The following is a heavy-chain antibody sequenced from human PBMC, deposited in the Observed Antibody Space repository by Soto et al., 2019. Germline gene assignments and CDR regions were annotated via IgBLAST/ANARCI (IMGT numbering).Heavy chain of an antibody. CDR3: ARDGSYDYGDYATDAFDI. V-gene: IGHV1-69*08. CDR2: IIPILGIA. D-gene: IGHD4-17*01. Sequence: QVQLVQSGAEVKKPGSSVKVSCKASGGTFSSYTISWVRQAPGQGLEWMGRIIPILGIANYAQKFQGRVTITADISTSTAYMELSSLRSEDTAVYYCARDGSYDYGDYATDAFDIWGQGTMVTVSS. J-gene: IGHJ3*02. CDR1: GGTFSSYT.